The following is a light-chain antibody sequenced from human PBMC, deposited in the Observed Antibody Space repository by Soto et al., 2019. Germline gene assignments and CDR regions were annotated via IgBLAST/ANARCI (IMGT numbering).Light chain of an antibody. CDR1: QPIRSW. V-gene: IGKV1-12*01. CDR3: QQGYNFPRA. CDR2: PAS. J-gene: IGKJ1*01. Sequence: DIQMTQTPSSISASVGGRVTITSRASQPIRSWLAWYQQVPGQSPYLLIAPASTLQSGFPSRFSSSGSGTDFTLTFNSLQREDFATDHFQQGYNFPRAFGQGTRVEL.